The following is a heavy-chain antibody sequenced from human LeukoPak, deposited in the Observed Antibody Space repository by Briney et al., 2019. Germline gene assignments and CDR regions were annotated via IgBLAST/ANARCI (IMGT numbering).Heavy chain of an antibody. V-gene: IGHV1-24*01. CDR2: FDPEYGET. J-gene: IGHJ5*02. CDR1: EYTHNELS. Sequence: GASVKVSCKVSEYTHNELSIHWVRQAAGKGLEWMGGFDPEYGETVYAQKFQGRVTMAEDTSTDTAYMELSSLRSEDTAVYYCAPLDFWVPSTWGQGTLVTVSS. CDR3: APLDFWVPST. D-gene: IGHD3-3*01.